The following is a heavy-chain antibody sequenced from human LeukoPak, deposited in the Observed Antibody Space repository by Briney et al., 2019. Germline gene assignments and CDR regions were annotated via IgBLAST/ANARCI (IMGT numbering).Heavy chain of an antibody. CDR1: GGSISSYY. CDR2: IYYSGST. J-gene: IGHJ3*02. D-gene: IGHD6-19*01. V-gene: IGHV4-59*01. Sequence: SETLSLTCTVSGGSISSYYWSWIRQPPGKGLEWIGYIYYSGSTNYNPSLQSRVAISVDTSKNQFSLKLSSVTAADTAVYYCARVGYSSGWYEAFDIWGQGTMVTVSS. CDR3: ARVGYSSGWYEAFDI.